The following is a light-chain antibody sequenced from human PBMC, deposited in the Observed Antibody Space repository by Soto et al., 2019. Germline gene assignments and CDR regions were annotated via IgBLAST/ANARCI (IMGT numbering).Light chain of an antibody. CDR2: SNY. CDR1: SYNIGSNT. J-gene: IGLJ1*01. Sequence: QSVLTQPPSASGTPGQRVTISCSGSSYNIGSNTVNWYQHLPGTAPKLLIYSNYQRPSGVPDRFSGPKSGTSASLVISGLQSEDEADYYCAAWDDSLNGHYVFGTGTKVTVL. V-gene: IGLV1-44*01. CDR3: AAWDDSLNGHYV.